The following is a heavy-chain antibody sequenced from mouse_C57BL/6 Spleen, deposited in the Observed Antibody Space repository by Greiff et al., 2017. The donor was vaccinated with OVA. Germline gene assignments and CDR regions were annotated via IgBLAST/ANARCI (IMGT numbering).Heavy chain of an antibody. Sequence: EVMLVESGGGLVKPGGSLKLSCAASGFTFSDYGMHWVRQAPEKGLEWVAYISSGSSTIYYADTVKGRFTISRDNAKNTLFLQMTSLRSEDTAMYYGARAVTTGRYYAMDYWGQGTSVTFSS. CDR2: ISSGSSTI. CDR3: ARAVTTGRYYAMDY. J-gene: IGHJ4*01. CDR1: GFTFSDYG. V-gene: IGHV5-17*01. D-gene: IGHD2-2*01.